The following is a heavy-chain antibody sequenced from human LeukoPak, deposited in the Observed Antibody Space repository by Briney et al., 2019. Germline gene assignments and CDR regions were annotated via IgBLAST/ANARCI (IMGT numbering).Heavy chain of an antibody. J-gene: IGHJ4*02. CDR1: GFTFSSYG. CDR2: ISYDGSNK. CDR3: AKRSAGCSGGSCYRNSPGRWDYFDY. D-gene: IGHD2-15*01. V-gene: IGHV3-30*18. Sequence: LPGRSLRLSCAASGFTFSSYGMHWVRQAPGKGLEWVAVISYDGSNKYYADSVKGRFTISKDNSKNTLYLQMNSLRAEDTAVYYCAKRSAGCSGGSCYRNSPGRWDYFDYWGQGTLVTVSS.